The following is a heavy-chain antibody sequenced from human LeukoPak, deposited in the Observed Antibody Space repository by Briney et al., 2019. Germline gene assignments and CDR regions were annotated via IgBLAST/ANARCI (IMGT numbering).Heavy chain of an antibody. D-gene: IGHD2-2*01. J-gene: IGHJ4*02. CDR3: AKEGGGIVVVPAAMPDY. V-gene: IGHV3-21*01. CDR2: ISTSSIYI. Sequence: GGSLRLSCAASGFTFSSYTMNWVRQAPGKGLEWVSSISTSSIYIYYADSVRGRFTISRDNSKNTLYLQMNSLRAEDTAVYYCAKEGGGIVVVPAAMPDYWGQGTLVTVSS. CDR1: GFTFSSYT.